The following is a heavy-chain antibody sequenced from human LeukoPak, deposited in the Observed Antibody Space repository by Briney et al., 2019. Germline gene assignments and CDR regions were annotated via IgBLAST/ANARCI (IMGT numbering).Heavy chain of an antibody. CDR1: NDSFSSYY. J-gene: IGHJ4*02. Sequence: PSETLSLTCTVSNDSFSSYYWSWIRQPPGEGLEWIGYISHSGSTNYNPSLKSRLTISVGASRNQFFLELSSVTPADTAVYYCAGQGLGSSWFYHGGFYYCDSWGQGTLVTVS. V-gene: IGHV4-59*01. CDR3: AGQGLGSSWFYHGGFYYCDS. D-gene: IGHD6-13*01. CDR2: ISHSGST.